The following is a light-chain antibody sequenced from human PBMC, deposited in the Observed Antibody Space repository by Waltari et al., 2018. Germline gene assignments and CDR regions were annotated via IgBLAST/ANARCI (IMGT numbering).Light chain of an antibody. CDR3: CSKGGTTSRYV. Sequence: SSDFVNYNLVSWYQQHPGKAPKLLIYEGTKRPSGISTRVSASTSGNMASLTISGLQAEDEADYYCCSKGGTTSRYVFGSGTKVIVL. J-gene: IGLJ1*01. CDR2: EGT. CDR1: SSDFVNYNL. V-gene: IGLV2-23*01.